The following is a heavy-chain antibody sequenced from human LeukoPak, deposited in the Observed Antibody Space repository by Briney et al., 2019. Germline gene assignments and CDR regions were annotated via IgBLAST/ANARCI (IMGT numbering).Heavy chain of an antibody. J-gene: IGHJ6*04. Sequence: GGSLRLSCAASGFTFSSYEMNWVRQAPGKGLEWVSYISSSGSTIYYAVPVKGRFTISRDNAKNSLYLQMNSLRAEDTAVYYCAELGITMIGGVWGKGTTVTISS. CDR1: GFTFSSYE. CDR2: ISSSGSTI. D-gene: IGHD3-10*02. V-gene: IGHV3-48*03. CDR3: AELGITMIGGV.